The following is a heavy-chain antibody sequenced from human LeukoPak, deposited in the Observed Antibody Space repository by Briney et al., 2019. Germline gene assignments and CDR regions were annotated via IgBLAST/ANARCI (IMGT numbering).Heavy chain of an antibody. CDR2: VYYRGTT. Sequence: SETLSLTCTVSGGSINNGDNYWGWIRQPPGKGLEWLGFVYYRGTTYSNPSLRSRLSISVHPSRNQFSLKLTSVTAADTAVYYCARIQGNGYYGWDYFDYWGQGVLVTVSS. J-gene: IGHJ4*02. D-gene: IGHD3-16*01. CDR3: ARIQGNGYYGWDYFDY. V-gene: IGHV4-30-4*01. CDR1: GGSINNGDNY.